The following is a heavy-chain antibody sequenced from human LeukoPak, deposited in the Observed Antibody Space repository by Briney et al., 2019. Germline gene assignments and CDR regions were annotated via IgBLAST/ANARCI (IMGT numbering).Heavy chain of an antibody. CDR2: IGTSNSYI. Sequence: WGSLRLSCVVSGFTFSSYNMNWVGQAPGKGLEWVSSIGTSNSYIYYADSVTGRFTISRDNAKNSLYLQMNSLRAEDTAVYYCARRATTERGHSYGLDYWGQGTLVTVSS. J-gene: IGHJ4*02. D-gene: IGHD5-18*01. CDR1: GFTFSSYN. V-gene: IGHV3-21*01. CDR3: ARRATTERGHSYGLDY.